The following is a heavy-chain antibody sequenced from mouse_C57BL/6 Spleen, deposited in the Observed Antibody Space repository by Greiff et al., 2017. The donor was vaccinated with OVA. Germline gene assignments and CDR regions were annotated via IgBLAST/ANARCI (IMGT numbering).Heavy chain of an antibody. CDR2: INPNYGTT. J-gene: IGHJ1*03. D-gene: IGHD1-1*01. Sequence: VQLQQSGPELVKPGASVKISCKASGYSFTDYNMNWVKQSNGKSLEWIGVINPNYGTTSYNQKFKGKATLTVDQSSSTAYMQLSSLTSEDSAVYFCARGYYGSSHWYFDVWGTGTTVTVSS. CDR3: ARGYYGSSHWYFDV. CDR1: GYSFTDYN. V-gene: IGHV1-39*01.